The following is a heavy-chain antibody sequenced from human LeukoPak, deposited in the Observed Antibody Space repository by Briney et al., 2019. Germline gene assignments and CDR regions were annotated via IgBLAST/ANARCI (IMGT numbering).Heavy chain of an antibody. D-gene: IGHD3-10*01. Sequence: SETLSLTCNVSGGSISSYYWSWIRQPPGKGLEWIGYIYYSGSTNYNPSLKSRVTISVDTSKNQYSRKLSSVTAADTAVYYCARGRASRGSGRPPLDYWGQGTLVTVSS. CDR1: GGSISSYY. CDR3: ARGRASRGSGRPPLDY. V-gene: IGHV4-59*12. CDR2: IYYSGST. J-gene: IGHJ4*02.